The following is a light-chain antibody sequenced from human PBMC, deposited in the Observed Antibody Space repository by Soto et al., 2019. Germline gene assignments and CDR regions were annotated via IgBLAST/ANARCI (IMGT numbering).Light chain of an antibody. CDR1: SSDVGAYNF. J-gene: IGLJ1*01. Sequence: QSALTQPASVSGSPGQSITISCTGTSSDVGAYNFVSWHQQHPGKAPKLIIYNVYDRPSGISYRFSGSKSGNTASLTISGLQGDDEADYYCSSYTSSRTYVFGTGTKVTVL. V-gene: IGLV2-14*03. CDR2: NVY. CDR3: SSYTSSRTYV.